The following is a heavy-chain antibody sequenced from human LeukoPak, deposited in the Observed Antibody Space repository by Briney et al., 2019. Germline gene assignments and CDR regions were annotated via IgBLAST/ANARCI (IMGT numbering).Heavy chain of an antibody. CDR1: RFTFSSYW. V-gene: IGHV3-7*05. J-gene: IGHJ4*02. CDR2: IKQDGSEK. D-gene: IGHD5-12*01. CDR3: AREGGYGGVFDY. Sequence: GGSLRLSCAASRFTFSSYWMTWVRQAPGKGLEWVANIKQDGSEKYYVGSVKGRFTIPRDDTKNSLYLQMNSLRAEDTAVYYCAREGGYGGVFDYWGQGTLVTVSS.